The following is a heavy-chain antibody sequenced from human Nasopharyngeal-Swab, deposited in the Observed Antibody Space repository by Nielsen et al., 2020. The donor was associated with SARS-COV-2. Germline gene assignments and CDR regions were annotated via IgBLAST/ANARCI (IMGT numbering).Heavy chain of an antibody. CDR3: ARDGPGYCSGGSCYLFDY. J-gene: IGHJ4*02. Sequence: ASVKVSCKASGYTFTSYYMPWVRQAPGQGLEWMGIINPSGGSTSYAQKFQGRVTMTRDTSTSTVYMELSSLRSEDTAVYYCARDGPGYCSGGSCYLFDYWGQGTLVTVSS. D-gene: IGHD2-15*01. V-gene: IGHV1-46*01. CDR1: GYTFTSYY. CDR2: INPSGGST.